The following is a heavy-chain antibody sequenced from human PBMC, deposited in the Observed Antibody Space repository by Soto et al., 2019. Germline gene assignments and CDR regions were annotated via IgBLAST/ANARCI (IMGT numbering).Heavy chain of an antibody. V-gene: IGHV3-30*04. CDR2: ILYDGRNK. J-gene: IGHJ3*01. CDR3: AGEAEGFDV. Sequence: GGSLILSCAASGFTFSSYAMHWVRQAPGKGPEWVAVILYDGRNKYYADSVKGRFTISRDNSKNTLYLQMNSLRGEDTAVYYCAGEAEGFDVWGQGTMVTVSS. CDR1: GFTFSSYA.